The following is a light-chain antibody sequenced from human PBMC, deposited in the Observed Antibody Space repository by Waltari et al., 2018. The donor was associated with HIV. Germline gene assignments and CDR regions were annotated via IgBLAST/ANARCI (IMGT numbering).Light chain of an antibody. J-gene: IGKJ1*01. V-gene: IGKV2-30*01. CDR2: KIS. Sequence: EAVLTQSPVSLSVALGRPASISCRSSQSLIYTDVNTYLNWLYQRPGQSPRRLIYKISNRESGVPDRFSASGSVTEFTLHISRVEAEDVGIFYCMQSSHWPGTFGQGTKVEIQ. CDR1: QSLIYTDVNTY. CDR3: MQSSHWPGT.